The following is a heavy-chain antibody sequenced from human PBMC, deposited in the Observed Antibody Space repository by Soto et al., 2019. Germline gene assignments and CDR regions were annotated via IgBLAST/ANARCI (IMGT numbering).Heavy chain of an antibody. J-gene: IGHJ6*02. CDR3: ARDQGIAAAGTENYYYYGMDV. D-gene: IGHD6-13*01. V-gene: IGHV3-33*01. CDR1: GFTFSSYG. CDR2: IWYDGSNK. Sequence: QVQLVESGGGVVQPGRSLRLSCAASGFTFSSYGMHWVRQAPGKGLEWVAVIWYDGSNKYYADYVKGRFTISRDNSKNTLYLQMNTLRAEDTAVYYCARDQGIAAAGTENYYYYGMDVWGQGTTVTVSS.